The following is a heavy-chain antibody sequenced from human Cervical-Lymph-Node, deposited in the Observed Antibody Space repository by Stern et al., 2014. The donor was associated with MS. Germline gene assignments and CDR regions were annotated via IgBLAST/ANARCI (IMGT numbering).Heavy chain of an antibody. D-gene: IGHD5-12*01. J-gene: IGHJ4*02. CDR1: GGSISRSTYY. V-gene: IGHV4-39*01. Sequence: QLLESGPGLVKPSETLSLTCSVSGGSISRSTYYWGWIRQPPGKGLEWIGSIYYSGTTYYNPSLKSRVTIDTSTNQFSLRLTSVTAADTAVYYCARHDGWLPHYWSQGTLVTVSS. CDR3: ARHDGWLPHY. CDR2: IYYSGTT.